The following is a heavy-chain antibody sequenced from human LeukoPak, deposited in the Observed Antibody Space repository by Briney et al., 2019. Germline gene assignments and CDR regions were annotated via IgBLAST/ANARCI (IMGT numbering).Heavy chain of an antibody. J-gene: IGHJ6*03. CDR3: ARDGYDFWSGYPYYYYMDV. CDR2: TYYRSKWYN. D-gene: IGHD3-3*01. CDR1: GDSVSSNSAA. Sequence: SQTLSLTCAISGDSVSSNSAAWNWIRQSPSRGLEWLGRTYYRSKWYNDYAVSVKSRITINPDTSKNQFSLQLNSVTPEDTAVYYCARDGYDFWSGYPYYYYMDVWGKGTTVTVSS. V-gene: IGHV6-1*01.